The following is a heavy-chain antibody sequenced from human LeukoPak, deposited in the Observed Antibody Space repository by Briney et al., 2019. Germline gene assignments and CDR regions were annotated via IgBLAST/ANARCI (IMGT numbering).Heavy chain of an antibody. Sequence: SETLSLTCTVSGGSTSSYYWSWIRQPAGKGLEWIGRIYTSGSTNYNPSLKSRVTMSVDTSKNQFSLKLSSVTAADTAVYYCARGRHDYGAFDYWGQGTLVTVSS. CDR3: ARGRHDYGAFDY. J-gene: IGHJ4*02. D-gene: IGHD4-17*01. CDR1: GGSTSSYY. CDR2: IYTSGST. V-gene: IGHV4-4*07.